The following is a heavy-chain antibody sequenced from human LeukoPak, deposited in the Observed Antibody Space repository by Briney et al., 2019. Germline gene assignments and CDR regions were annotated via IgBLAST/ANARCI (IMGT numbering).Heavy chain of an antibody. Sequence: GGSLRLSCAASGFTFRNYWMSWVRQAPGKGLEWVANIRGDGREKNYVDSVKGRFTISRDNPKNSLYRQMDSPRAEDTAVYYCARFGYADGMDVWGQGTTVTVSS. V-gene: IGHV3-7*04. D-gene: IGHD5-18*01. CDR3: ARFGYADGMDV. CDR2: IRGDGREK. J-gene: IGHJ6*02. CDR1: GFTFRNYW.